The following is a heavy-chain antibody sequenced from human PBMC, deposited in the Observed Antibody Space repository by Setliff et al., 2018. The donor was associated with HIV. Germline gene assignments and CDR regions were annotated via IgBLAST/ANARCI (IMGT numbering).Heavy chain of an antibody. Sequence: SVKVSCKASGFTFTNSAVQWVRQARGQRLEWIGWIVVGSGNTNYAQKFQERVTITRDMSTSRAYMELSGLRTEDTAVYYCAADPQTGTTSYDAFDTWGQGTVVTVSS. D-gene: IGHD1-7*01. V-gene: IGHV1-58*01. CDR1: GFTFTNSA. CDR2: IVVGSGNT. J-gene: IGHJ3*02. CDR3: AADPQTGTTSYDAFDT.